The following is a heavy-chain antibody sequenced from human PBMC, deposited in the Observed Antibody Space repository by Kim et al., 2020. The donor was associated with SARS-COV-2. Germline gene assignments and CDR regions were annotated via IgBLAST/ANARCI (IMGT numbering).Heavy chain of an antibody. V-gene: IGHV2-5*01. CDR1: GFSLSTSGVG. Sequence: SGPTLVKPTQTLTLTCTFSGFSLSTSGVGVGWIRQPPGKALEWLALIYWNDDKRYSPSLKSRLTITKDTSKNQVVLTMTNMDPVDTATYYCAHRSVGIRNIVVVPAAFDYWGQGTLVTVSS. CDR2: IYWNDDK. D-gene: IGHD2-2*01. J-gene: IGHJ4*02. CDR3: AHRSVGIRNIVVVPAAFDY.